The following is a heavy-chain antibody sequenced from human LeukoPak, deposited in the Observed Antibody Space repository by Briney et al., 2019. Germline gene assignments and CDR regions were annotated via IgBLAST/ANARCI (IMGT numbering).Heavy chain of an antibody. Sequence: PSETLSLTCIVSGGTISSHSLSWIRQTPGKGLEYIGYIYYSGSTDYNPSLKSRVTISLDTSKNTFYLHLSSVTAADTAVYYCARRSGVLDSRDYRYYFDHWGQGTLVTVSS. CDR3: ARRSGVLDSRDYRYYFDH. CDR2: IYYSGST. CDR1: GGTISSHS. V-gene: IGHV4-59*11. J-gene: IGHJ4*02. D-gene: IGHD3-22*01.